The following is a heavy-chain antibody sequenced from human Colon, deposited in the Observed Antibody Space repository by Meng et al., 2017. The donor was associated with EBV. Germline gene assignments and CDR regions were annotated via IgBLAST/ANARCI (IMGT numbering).Heavy chain of an antibody. J-gene: IGHJ4*02. Sequence: VQVLVSGGGLVPLGGSLRLSCAVPGFTFTSHTMSWVRQAPGKGLEWVSGISGGGDNIYYADSVKGRFTISRDNSKNTVDLQMNSLRAEDTAVYYCVPSPGGQGTLVTVSS. D-gene: IGHD1-14*01. CDR1: GFTFTSHT. V-gene: IGHV3-23*01. CDR3: VPSP. CDR2: ISGGGDNI.